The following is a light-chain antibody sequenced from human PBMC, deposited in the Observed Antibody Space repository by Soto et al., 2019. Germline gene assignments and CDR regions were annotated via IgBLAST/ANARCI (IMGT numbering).Light chain of an antibody. CDR2: EVT. J-gene: IGLJ2*01. Sequence: QSSLTQPASVSGSHGRSITISCTGTSSDVGAYNFVSWYQQHPGEAPELLIYEVTNRPSGVSNRFSGSKSGNTASLTISGLQAEDEADYYCSSFTNNSPHVLFGGGTKFTVL. CDR1: SSDVGAYNF. V-gene: IGLV2-14*01. CDR3: SSFTNNSPHVL.